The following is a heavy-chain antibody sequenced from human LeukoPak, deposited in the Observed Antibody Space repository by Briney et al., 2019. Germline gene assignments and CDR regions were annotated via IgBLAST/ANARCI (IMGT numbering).Heavy chain of an antibody. D-gene: IGHD2-21*02. CDR1: GFTFDDYA. Sequence: GGSLRLSCAASGFTFDDYAMHWVRQAPGKGLEWVSGISWNSGSIGYADSVKGRFTISRDNAKNSLYLQMNSLRAEDTALYYCAKDLGPALNYLRYCGGDCYSFGLDYWGQGTLVTVSS. J-gene: IGHJ4*02. CDR2: ISWNSGSI. V-gene: IGHV3-9*01. CDR3: AKDLGPALNYLRYCGGDCYSFGLDY.